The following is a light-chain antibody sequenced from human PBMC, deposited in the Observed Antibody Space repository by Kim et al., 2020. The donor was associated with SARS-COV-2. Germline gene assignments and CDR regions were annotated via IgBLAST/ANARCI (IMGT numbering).Light chain of an antibody. V-gene: IGLV3-21*03. CDR3: QVWHSSSGHVV. CDR2: FDS. J-gene: IGLJ2*01. Sequence: APGKAAMIPCGGNNVRAKSVIWYEKKTGQAHVLVVYFDSDRPSGIPERFSGSISGNAATLTISRVEAGDEADYYCQVWHSSSGHVVFGGGTKLTVL. CDR1: NVRAKS.